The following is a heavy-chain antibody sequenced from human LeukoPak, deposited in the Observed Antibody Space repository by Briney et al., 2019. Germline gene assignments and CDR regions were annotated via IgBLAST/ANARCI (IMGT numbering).Heavy chain of an antibody. Sequence: SGGSLRLSCAASGFTFSSYSMNWVRQAPGKGLEWVSYISGSSNTIYYADSVKGRFTISRDNSKNTLYLQMNSLRAEDTAVYYCARDIIAAAGLRRSYYYGMDVWGQGTTVTVSS. D-gene: IGHD6-13*01. J-gene: IGHJ6*02. CDR2: ISGSSNTI. V-gene: IGHV3-48*01. CDR3: ARDIIAAAGLRRSYYYGMDV. CDR1: GFTFSSYS.